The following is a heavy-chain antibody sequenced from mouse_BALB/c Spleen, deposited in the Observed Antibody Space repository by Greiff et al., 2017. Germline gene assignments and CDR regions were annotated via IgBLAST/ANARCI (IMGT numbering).Heavy chain of an antibody. Sequence: QVHVKQSGPGLVQPSQSLSITCTASGFSLTSYGVHWVRQTPGKGLEWLGVIWSGGSTDYNAAFISRLSISKDNSKSQVFFKMNSLQANDTAIYYCATGTYGYYFDYWGQGTTLTVSS. J-gene: IGHJ2*01. CDR2: IWSGGST. CDR1: GFSLTSYG. CDR3: ATGTYGYYFDY. D-gene: IGHD1-2*01. V-gene: IGHV2-2*02.